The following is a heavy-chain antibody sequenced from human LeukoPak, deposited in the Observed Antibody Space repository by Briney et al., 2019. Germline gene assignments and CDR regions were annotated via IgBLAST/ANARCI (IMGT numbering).Heavy chain of an antibody. CDR2: INTDGSGT. V-gene: IGHV3-74*01. Sequence: GGSLRLSCADSQFTFSSCWMHWVRQAPGKGLVWLSRINTDGSGTSYADSVKGRFTISRDNAKNTLYLQMNSLRAEDTAVYYCARGNAHAFDIWGQGTMVTVSS. J-gene: IGHJ3*02. CDR3: ARGNAHAFDI. D-gene: IGHD1-1*01. CDR1: QFTFSSCW.